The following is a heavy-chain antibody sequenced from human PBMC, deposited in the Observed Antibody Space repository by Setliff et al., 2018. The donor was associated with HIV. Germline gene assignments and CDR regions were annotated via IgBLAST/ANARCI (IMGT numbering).Heavy chain of an antibody. D-gene: IGHD1-7*01. CDR1: GYTLTELS. CDR2: FDPESGET. J-gene: IGHJ4*02. CDR3: TTFYKLTGTTSFDF. Sequence: ASVKVSCKVSGYTLTELSIHWVRQPPGQGLEWMGGFDPESGETLYAQNFQDRVTMTDDTSTGTTYMEVTSLRSEDTAIYYCTTFYKLTGTTSFDFWGQGTPVTVSS. V-gene: IGHV1-24*01.